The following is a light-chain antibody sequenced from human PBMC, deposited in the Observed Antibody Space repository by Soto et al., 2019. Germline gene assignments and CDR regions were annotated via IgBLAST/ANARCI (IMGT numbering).Light chain of an antibody. CDR3: VQALQTPVT. J-gene: IGKJ4*01. CDR1: ESLLHGNGYEY. V-gene: IGKV2-28*01. CDR2: LVS. Sequence: EIVMTQSPLSLPVTPGEPASISCRSSESLLHGNGYEYLDWYVQKPGQSPHLLIYLVSNRASGVPDRFSGSGSGTNFTLKISRVEAEDVGVYYCVQALQTPVTFCGGTQVEIK.